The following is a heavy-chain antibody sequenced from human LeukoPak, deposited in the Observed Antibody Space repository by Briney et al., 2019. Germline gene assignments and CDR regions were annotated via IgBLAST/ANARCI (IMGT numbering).Heavy chain of an antibody. CDR2: INHSGST. Sequence: PSETLSLTCAVYGGSFSGYYWSWIRQPPGKGLEWIGEINHSGSTNHNPSLKSRVTISVDTSKNQFSLKLSSVTAADTAVYYCASGGPYYYGSGSYPHWGQGTLVTVSS. CDR3: ASGGPYYYGSGSYPH. V-gene: IGHV4-34*01. D-gene: IGHD3-10*01. CDR1: GGSFSGYY. J-gene: IGHJ4*02.